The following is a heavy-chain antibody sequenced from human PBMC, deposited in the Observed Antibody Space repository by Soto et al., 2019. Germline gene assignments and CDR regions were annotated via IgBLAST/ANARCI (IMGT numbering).Heavy chain of an antibody. Sequence: PSETLSLTCTFSGGSISSSSYYWGWIRKPPGKGLEWIGSIFYSGSTYYNPSLKSRVTISVDTSKNQFSLKLSSVTATDTAVYYCARHLTYCSAGSCYSDFPYYGMDVWGQGTTVTVSS. CDR2: IFYSGST. CDR1: GGSISSSSYY. V-gene: IGHV4-39*01. J-gene: IGHJ6*02. CDR3: ARHLTYCSAGSCYSDFPYYGMDV. D-gene: IGHD2-15*01.